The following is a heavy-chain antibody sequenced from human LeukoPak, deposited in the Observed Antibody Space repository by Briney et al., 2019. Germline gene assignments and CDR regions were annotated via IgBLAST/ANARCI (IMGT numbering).Heavy chain of an antibody. CDR3: ARDSYDFWSVSYYYYGMDV. V-gene: IGHV4-61*02. Sequence: SETLSLTCPVSGGSISSGRYYGRWIRQPAGKGLEWIGRIYTSGSPNYNPSLKSRVSISVDTSKNQYSLKLSAVTDADTAGYYCARDSYDFWSVSYYYYGMDVWGQGTTVTVSS. J-gene: IGHJ6*02. D-gene: IGHD3-3*01. CDR2: IYTSGSP. CDR1: GGSISSGRYY.